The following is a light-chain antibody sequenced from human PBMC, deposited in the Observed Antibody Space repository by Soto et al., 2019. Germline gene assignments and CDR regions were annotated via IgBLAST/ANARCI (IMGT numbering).Light chain of an antibody. CDR1: QSLLNRNGQNC. Sequence: DIVMTQSPLSLPVTPGEPASISCRSSQSLLNRNGQNCLDWYLQKPGQSPQLLIHLGSIRASGVPDRFSGSGSGTYFTLTISRVEAEDVGVYYCMKALESPPTFGGGNKVEIK. V-gene: IGKV2-28*01. CDR3: MKALESPPT. J-gene: IGKJ4*01. CDR2: LGS.